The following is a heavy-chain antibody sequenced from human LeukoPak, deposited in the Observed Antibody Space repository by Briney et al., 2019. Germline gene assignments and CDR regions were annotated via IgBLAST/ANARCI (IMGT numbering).Heavy chain of an antibody. CDR1: GYTFTGYY. Sequence: GASVKVSCKASGYTFTGYYMHWVRQAPGQGLEWMGIINPSGGSTSYAQKFQGRVTMTRDTSTSTVYMELSSLRSEDTAVYYCARVLELGGWFDPWGQGTLVTVSS. CDR2: INPSGGST. D-gene: IGHD1-7*01. V-gene: IGHV1-46*01. CDR3: ARVLELGGWFDP. J-gene: IGHJ5*02.